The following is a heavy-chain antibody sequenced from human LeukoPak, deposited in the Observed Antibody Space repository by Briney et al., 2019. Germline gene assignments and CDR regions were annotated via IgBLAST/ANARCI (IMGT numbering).Heavy chain of an antibody. CDR1: GGSISSSSYD. CDR3: AKRLARPGYFVY. V-gene: IGHV4-39*01. Sequence: SETLSLTCTVSGGSISSSSYDWGWIRGPRGRGVESIGSIYYSGRTYYNPSLKSRVTISVNKAKNKFSLKLSSVTAADTAVYYCAKRLARPGYFVYWGQGTLVTVSS. J-gene: IGHJ4*02. CDR2: IYYSGRT. D-gene: IGHD3-9*01.